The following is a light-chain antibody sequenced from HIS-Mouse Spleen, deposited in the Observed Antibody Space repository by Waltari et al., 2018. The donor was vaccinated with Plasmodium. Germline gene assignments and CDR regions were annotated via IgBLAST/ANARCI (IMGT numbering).Light chain of an antibody. J-gene: IGLJ2*01. Sequence: SYVLTQPPSLSVAPGQTARITCGGNNIGSNSVHWYQQKPGQAPVLVVYDDSDRPSGIPERLSGSNSGNTATLTISRVEAGDEADYYCQVWDRSSDHPVFGGGTKLTVL. CDR1: NIGSNS. V-gene: IGLV3-21*02. CDR3: QVWDRSSDHPV. CDR2: DDS.